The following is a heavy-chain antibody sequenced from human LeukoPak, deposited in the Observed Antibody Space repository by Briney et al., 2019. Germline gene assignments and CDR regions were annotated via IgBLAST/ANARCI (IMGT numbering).Heavy chain of an antibody. CDR3: ASKYCSSTSCSLGFDP. Sequence: SETLSLTCTVSGGSISSGSYYWSWIRQPAGKGLEWIGRIYTSGSTNYNPSLKSRVTISVDTSKNQFSLKLSSVTAADTAVYYCASKYCSSTSCSLGFDPWGQGTLVTVSS. V-gene: IGHV4-61*02. J-gene: IGHJ5*02. D-gene: IGHD2-2*01. CDR1: GGSISSGSYY. CDR2: IYTSGST.